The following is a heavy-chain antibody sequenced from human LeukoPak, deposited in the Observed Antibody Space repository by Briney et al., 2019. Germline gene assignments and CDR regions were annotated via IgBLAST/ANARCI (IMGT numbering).Heavy chain of an antibody. CDR2: INHSGST. V-gene: IGHV4-34*01. Sequence: PSETLSLTCAVYGGSFSGYYWSWIRQPPGKGLEWTGEINHSGSTNYNPSLKSRVTISVDTSRNQFSLKLSSVTAADTAVYYCARGTRDYYDSSAYFDYWGQGTLVTVSS. CDR1: GGSFSGYY. J-gene: IGHJ4*02. D-gene: IGHD3-22*01. CDR3: ARGTRDYYDSSAYFDY.